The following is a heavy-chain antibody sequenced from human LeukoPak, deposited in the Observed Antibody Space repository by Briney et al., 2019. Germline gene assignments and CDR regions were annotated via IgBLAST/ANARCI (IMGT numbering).Heavy chain of an antibody. J-gene: IGHJ4*02. Sequence: ASAKVSCKVSGYTFTDYYMHWVQQAPGKGLEWMGLVDPEDGETIYAEKFQGRVTITADTSTDTAHMELSSLRSEDTAVYYCATDLVVVVPAAVDYWGQGTLVTVSS. V-gene: IGHV1-69-2*01. D-gene: IGHD2-2*01. CDR3: ATDLVVVVPAAVDY. CDR1: GYTFTDYY. CDR2: VDPEDGET.